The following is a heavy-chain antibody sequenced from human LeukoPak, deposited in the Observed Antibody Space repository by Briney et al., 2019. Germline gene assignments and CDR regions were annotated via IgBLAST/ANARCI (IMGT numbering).Heavy chain of an antibody. J-gene: IGHJ5*02. D-gene: IGHD2-2*03. CDR2: IRYDGSNK. V-gene: IGHV3-30*02. CDR3: ARDHGSSGWFDP. CDR1: GFTFSSYG. Sequence: PGGSLRLSCAASGFTFSSYGMHWVRQAPGKGLEWVAFIRYDGSNKYYADSVKGRFTISRDNSKNTLYLQMNSLRAEDTAVYYCARDHGSSGWFDPWGQGTLVTVSS.